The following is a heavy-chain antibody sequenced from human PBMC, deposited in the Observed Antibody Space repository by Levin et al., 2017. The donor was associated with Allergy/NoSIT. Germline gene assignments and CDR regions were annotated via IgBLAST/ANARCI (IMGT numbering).Heavy chain of an antibody. CDR3: ARAPEYTPRDPVDY. Sequence: ASVKVSCAASGFTFSSYWMHWVRQAPGKGLVWLSRINSDGSTTNYADSVKGRFTISRDNAKNTLYLQMHSLRDEDTAVYYCARAPEYTPRDPVDYWGQGTLVTVSS. D-gene: IGHD2-15*01. CDR2: INSDGSTT. J-gene: IGHJ4*02. V-gene: IGHV3-74*01. CDR1: GFTFSSYW.